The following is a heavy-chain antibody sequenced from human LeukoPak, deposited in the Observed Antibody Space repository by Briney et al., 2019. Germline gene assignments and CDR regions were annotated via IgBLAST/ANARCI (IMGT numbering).Heavy chain of an antibody. V-gene: IGHV3-9*01. Sequence: GGSLRLSCAASGFTFDDYAMHWVRQAPGKGLEWVSGISWNSGSIGYADSVKGRFTISRDNSKNTLYLQMNSLRAEDTAVYYCAKGGDYYYYYYMDVWGKGTTVTVSS. J-gene: IGHJ6*03. D-gene: IGHD2-21*02. CDR3: AKGGDYYYYYYMDV. CDR1: GFTFDDYA. CDR2: ISWNSGSI.